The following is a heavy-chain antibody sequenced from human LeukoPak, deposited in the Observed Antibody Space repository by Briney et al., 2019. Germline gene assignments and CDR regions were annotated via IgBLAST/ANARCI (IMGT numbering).Heavy chain of an antibody. V-gene: IGHV1-69*04. CDR1: GCTFSSYA. Sequence: SVKVSCKASGCTFSSYAISWVRQAPRQGLEWMGRIIPILDIANYAQKFQGRVTITADKSTSTAYMEQSSLRSEDTAVYYCARDHEYQLPDDAFDIWGQGTMVTVSS. D-gene: IGHD2-2*01. CDR3: ARDHEYQLPDDAFDI. J-gene: IGHJ3*02. CDR2: IIPILDIA.